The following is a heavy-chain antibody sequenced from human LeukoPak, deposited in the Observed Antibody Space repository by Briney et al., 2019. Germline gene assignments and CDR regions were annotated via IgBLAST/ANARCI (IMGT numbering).Heavy chain of an antibody. Sequence: GGSLRLSCAASGFTFSSYSMNWVRQAPGERPEWVSSISSSSTYIYYADSVKGRFTISRDDAKNSLFPQMNSLRAEDTAVYYCARVRSDCYVTNCYFGEYWGQGTLVPVPS. CDR2: ISSSSTYI. CDR1: GFTFSSYS. V-gene: IGHV3-21*01. D-gene: IGHD2-2*01. J-gene: IGHJ4*02. CDR3: ARVRSDCYVTNCYFGEY.